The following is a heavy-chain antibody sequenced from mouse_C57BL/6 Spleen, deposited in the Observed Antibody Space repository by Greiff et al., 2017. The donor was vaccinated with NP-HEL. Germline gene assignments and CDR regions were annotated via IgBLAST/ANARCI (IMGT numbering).Heavy chain of an antibody. CDR2: IYPGGGYT. V-gene: IGHV1-63*01. Sequence: VQLQQSGAELVRPGTSVKMSCKASGYTFTNYWIGWAKQRPGHGLEWIGDIYPGGGYTNYNEKFKGKATLTADKSSSTAYMQFSSLTSEDSAIYYCARRDYERGGNYFDYWGQGTTLTVSS. CDR1: GYTFTNYW. D-gene: IGHD2-4*01. CDR3: ARRDYERGGNYFDY. J-gene: IGHJ2*01.